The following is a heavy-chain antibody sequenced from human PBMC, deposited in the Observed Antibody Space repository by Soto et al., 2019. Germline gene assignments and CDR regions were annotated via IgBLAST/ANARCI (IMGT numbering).Heavy chain of an antibody. CDR3: AREPDFWSGYQLHYGMDV. V-gene: IGHV1-18*04. D-gene: IGHD3-3*01. CDR1: GYTFTSYG. Sequence: GASVKVSCKASGYTFTSYGISWVRQAPGQGLEWMGWISAYNGNTNYAQKLQGRVTMTTDTSTSTAYMELRSLRSDDTAVYYCAREPDFWSGYQLHYGMDVWGQGTTVTVSS. CDR2: ISAYNGNT. J-gene: IGHJ6*02.